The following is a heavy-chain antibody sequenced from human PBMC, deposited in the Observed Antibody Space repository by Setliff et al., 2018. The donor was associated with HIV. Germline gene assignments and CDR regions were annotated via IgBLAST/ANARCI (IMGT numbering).Heavy chain of an antibody. CDR3: ARCYYNFWSGYPLDYMDV. D-gene: IGHD3-3*01. Sequence: PSETLSLTCTASGGSISSYYWSWIRQPPGKGLEWIGYIYYSGGTYYNPSLKSRVTISVDTPKNQFSLKLSSVTAADTAIDYWARCYYNFWSGYPLDYMDVWGKGTTVTVSS. CDR2: IYYSGGT. CDR1: GGSISSYY. J-gene: IGHJ6*03. V-gene: IGHV4-59*01.